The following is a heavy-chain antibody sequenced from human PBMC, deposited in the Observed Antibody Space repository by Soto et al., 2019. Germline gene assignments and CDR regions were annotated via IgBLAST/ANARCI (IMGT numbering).Heavy chain of an antibody. CDR2: ISPYNGDT. CDR3: ARGGISSSEGLDY. CDR1: GYTFTNHG. J-gene: IGHJ4*02. D-gene: IGHD6-13*01. Sequence: ASVKVSCKASGYTFTNHGISWVRQAPGEGLEWMGWISPYNGDTNNAQKFQGRVTMTTDTPTNTGFMELTRLTSDDTAVYYCARGGISSSEGLDYWGQGNLVTVSS. V-gene: IGHV1-18*01.